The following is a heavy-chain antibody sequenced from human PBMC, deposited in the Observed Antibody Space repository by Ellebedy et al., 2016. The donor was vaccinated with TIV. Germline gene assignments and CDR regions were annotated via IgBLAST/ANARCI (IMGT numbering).Heavy chain of an antibody. J-gene: IGHJ4*02. D-gene: IGHD1-26*01. CDR1: GGTFSSYA. CDR2: ISGYNGNT. V-gene: IGHV1-18*01. CDR3: ARDGGGIVGAADFDY. Sequence: ASVKVSCKASGGTFSSYAISWVRQAPGQGLEWMGWISGYNGNTNYAQKFQGRVTMTTDTSTSTAYMELRSLRSDDTAVYYCARDGGGIVGAADFDYWGQGTLVTVSS.